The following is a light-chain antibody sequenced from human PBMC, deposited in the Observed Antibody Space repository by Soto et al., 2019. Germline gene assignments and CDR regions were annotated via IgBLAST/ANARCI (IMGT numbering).Light chain of an antibody. V-gene: IGKV3-11*01. J-gene: IGKJ5*01. CDR2: GAF. CDR1: PSVANF. CDR3: QQRNVWPPVT. Sequence: EIVLTQSPATLSLSPGERATLSCRASPSVANFVAWYQQKPGQAPRLLIYGAFNRATGIPARFSGSGSGTDFTLTISSLEPEEAAVYYCQQRNVWPPVTFGQGTRLEIK.